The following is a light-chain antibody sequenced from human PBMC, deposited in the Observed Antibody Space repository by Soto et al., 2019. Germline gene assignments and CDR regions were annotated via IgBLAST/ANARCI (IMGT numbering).Light chain of an antibody. J-gene: IGLJ1*01. CDR1: PSDVGGYIS. Sequence: ALTQPPSASGSPGQSVTISCTGTPSDVGGYISVSWYQQHPGKAPKLMIYDVTNRPSGVSNRFSGSKSGNTASLTISGLQAEDEADYYCSSFTSSITYVFGTGTKVTVL. V-gene: IGLV2-14*03. CDR3: SSFTSSITYV. CDR2: DVT.